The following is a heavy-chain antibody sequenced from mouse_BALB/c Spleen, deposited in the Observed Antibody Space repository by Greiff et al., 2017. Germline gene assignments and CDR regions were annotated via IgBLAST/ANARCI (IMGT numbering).Heavy chain of an antibody. Sequence: LKESGPGILQPSQTLSLTCSFSGFSLSTSGMGVSWIRQPSGKGLEWLAHIYWDDDKRYNPSLKSRLTISKDTSSNQVFLKITSVDTADTATYYCARRAETARATYAMDYWGQGTSVTVSS. CDR2: IYWDDDK. V-gene: IGHV8-12*01. D-gene: IGHD3-2*01. CDR1: GFSLSTSGMG. J-gene: IGHJ4*01. CDR3: ARRAETARATYAMDY.